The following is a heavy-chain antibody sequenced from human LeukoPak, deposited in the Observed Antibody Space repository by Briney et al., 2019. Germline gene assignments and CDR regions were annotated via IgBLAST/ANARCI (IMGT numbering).Heavy chain of an antibody. V-gene: IGHV3-23*01. Sequence: GGSLRHSCAASGFTFSRFAMNWVRQAPGKGLEWVATIIDNGDRTYYADSVRGRFTLSRDNSNNTLSLQMNSLRAEDTATYYCSKGITLVRGFTDFDYWGQGALVTVSS. CDR3: SKGITLVRGFTDFDY. CDR1: GFTFSRFA. D-gene: IGHD3-10*01. CDR2: IIDNGDRT. J-gene: IGHJ4*02.